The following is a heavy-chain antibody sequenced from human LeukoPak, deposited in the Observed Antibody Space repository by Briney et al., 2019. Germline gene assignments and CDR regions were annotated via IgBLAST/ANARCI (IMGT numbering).Heavy chain of an antibody. V-gene: IGHV3-48*04. CDR1: GFTFRTYS. CDR3: ARESPWNAYKAFDI. D-gene: IGHD1-1*01. CDR2: ISSSSDII. J-gene: IGHJ3*02. Sequence: GGSLRLSCVASGFTFRTYSMNWVRQAPGEGLEWVSYISSSSDIIYYADSVRGRFTISRDNAKNSLSLQMDSLRAEDTAIYYCARESPWNAYKAFDIWGQGTMVTVS.